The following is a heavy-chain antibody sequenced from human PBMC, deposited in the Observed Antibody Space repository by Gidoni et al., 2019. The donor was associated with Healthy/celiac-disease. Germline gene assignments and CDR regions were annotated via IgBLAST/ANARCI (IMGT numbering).Heavy chain of an antibody. D-gene: IGHD2-2*01. CDR1: GFTFSSYA. CDR2: ISGSGGST. V-gene: IGHV3-23*01. J-gene: IGHJ6*02. Sequence: EVQLLESGGGLVQPGGSWSLSCAASGFTFSSYAMSWVRQDPGKGLEWVSSISGSGGSTYYADSVKGRFTSARDNSKNTLYLQMNSLRAEDTAVYYWAKWRELVPAAAGMDVWGQGTTVTVSS. CDR3: AKWRELVPAAAGMDV.